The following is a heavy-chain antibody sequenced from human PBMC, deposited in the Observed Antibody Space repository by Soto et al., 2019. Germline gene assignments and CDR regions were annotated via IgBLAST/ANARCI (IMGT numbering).Heavy chain of an antibody. CDR3: ARASHSYDSGSYYHPFDY. Sequence: EVQLLESGGGLVQPGGSLRLSCAASGFTFSSYAMSWVRQAPGKGLEWVSAISGSGGSTYYADSVKGRFSISRDNARNSLYLEMNSLRPEDAALYYCARASHSYDSGSYYHPFDYWGQGTRVTVSS. J-gene: IGHJ4*02. CDR1: GFTFSSYA. CDR2: ISGSGGST. D-gene: IGHD3-3*01. V-gene: IGHV3-23*01.